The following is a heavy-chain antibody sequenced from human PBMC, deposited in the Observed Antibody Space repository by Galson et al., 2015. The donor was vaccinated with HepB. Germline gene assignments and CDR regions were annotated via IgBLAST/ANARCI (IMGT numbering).Heavy chain of an antibody. CDR1: GGSISSSSYY. Sequence: LSLTCTVSGGSISSSSYYWGWIRQPPGKGLEWIGSIYYSGSTYYNPSLKSRVTISVDTSKNQFSLKLSSVTAADTAVYYCARRYGDNGPFDYWGQGTLVTVSS. V-gene: IGHV4-39*01. CDR3: ARRYGDNGPFDY. D-gene: IGHD4-17*01. CDR2: IYYSGST. J-gene: IGHJ4*02.